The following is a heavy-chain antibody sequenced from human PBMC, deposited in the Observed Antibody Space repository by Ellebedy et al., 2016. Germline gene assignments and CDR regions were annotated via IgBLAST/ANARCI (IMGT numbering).Heavy chain of an antibody. CDR1: GFTFSRYA. V-gene: IGHV3-30*18. CDR3: AKVRSPDFYRNNAMDV. D-gene: IGHD2/OR15-2a*01. Sequence: GGSLRLXXAASGFTFSRYAVHWVRQAPGQGLEWVALISDDGSDKYYTGSVKGRFTISRDNSKIRVYLQMNSLRVEDTAVYYCAKVRSPDFYRNNAMDVWGQGTTVTVSS. J-gene: IGHJ6*02. CDR2: ISDDGSDK.